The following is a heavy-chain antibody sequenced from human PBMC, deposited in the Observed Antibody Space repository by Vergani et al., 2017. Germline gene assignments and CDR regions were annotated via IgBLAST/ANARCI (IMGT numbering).Heavy chain of an antibody. CDR3: ARGWHSGSYADYYFDY. J-gene: IGHJ4*02. CDR2: IYTSGST. Sequence: QLQLQESGPGLVKPSETLSLTCTVSGGSISSGSYYWSWIRQPAGKGLEWIGRIYTSGSTNYNPSLKSRVTISVDTSKNQFSLKLSSVTAADTAVYYCARGWHSGSYADYYFDYWGQGTLVTVSS. CDR1: GGSISSGSYY. D-gene: IGHD1-26*01. V-gene: IGHV4-61*02.